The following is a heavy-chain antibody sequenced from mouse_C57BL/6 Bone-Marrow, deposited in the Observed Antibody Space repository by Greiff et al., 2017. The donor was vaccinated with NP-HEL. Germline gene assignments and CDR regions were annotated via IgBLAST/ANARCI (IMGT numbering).Heavy chain of an antibody. J-gene: IGHJ2*01. V-gene: IGHV3-6*01. CDR2: ISYDGSN. CDR1: GYSITSGYY. CDR3: ARHKIYYYGSSYFDY. D-gene: IGHD1-1*01. Sequence: ESGPGLVKPSQSLSLTCSVTGYSITSGYYWNWIRQFPGNKLEWMGYISYDGSNNYNPSLKNRISITRDTSKNQFFLKLNSVTTEDTATYYCARHKIYYYGSSYFDYWGQGTTLTVSS.